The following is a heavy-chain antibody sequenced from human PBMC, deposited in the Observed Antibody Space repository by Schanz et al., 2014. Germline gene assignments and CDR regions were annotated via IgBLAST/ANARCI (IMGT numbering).Heavy chain of an antibody. D-gene: IGHD4-17*01. CDR1: GYSISRSNW. CDR3: AGMATVTYFDF. J-gene: IGHJ4*02. CDR2: IYYSGNT. Sequence: QVQLQESGPGLVKPSDTLSLTCAVSGYSISRSNWWGWIRQPPGKGLEFIGYIYYSGNTYYNPSLKSRVTMSLDTSKNQFSRKLTSVTAVDTAVYYCAGMATVTYFDFWGQGALVTVSS. V-gene: IGHV4-28*01.